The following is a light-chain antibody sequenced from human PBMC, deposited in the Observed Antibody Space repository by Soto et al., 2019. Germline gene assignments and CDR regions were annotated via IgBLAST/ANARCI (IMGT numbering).Light chain of an antibody. CDR2: WAS. CDR1: QSVLYSSNSKNY. Sequence: DIVMTQSPESLAVSLGERATIKCNSSQSVLYSSNSKNYLSWHQQKPGQPPKMLIYWASTRKSGVPDRVSGSGSGTDFTLTISILQAEDVAVYYCQQHYTTPWTFGQGTRVELK. J-gene: IGKJ1*01. CDR3: QQHYTTPWT. V-gene: IGKV4-1*01.